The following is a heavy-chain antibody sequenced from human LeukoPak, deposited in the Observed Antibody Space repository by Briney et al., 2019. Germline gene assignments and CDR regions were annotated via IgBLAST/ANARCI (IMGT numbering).Heavy chain of an antibody. CDR3: ARGAVGGENWFDP. D-gene: IGHD3-16*01. CDR2: IYYSGST. CDR1: GGSISGGSYY. Sequence: PSQTLSLTCTVSGGSISGGSYYWNWIRQPPGKGLEWIGYIYYSGSTNYNPPLKSRVTISVDTSKNQFSLKLSSVTAADTAVYYCARGAVGGENWFDPWGQGTLVTVSS. V-gene: IGHV4-61*01. J-gene: IGHJ5*02.